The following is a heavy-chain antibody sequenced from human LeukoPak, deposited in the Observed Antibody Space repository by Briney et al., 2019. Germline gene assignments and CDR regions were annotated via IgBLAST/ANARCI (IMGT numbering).Heavy chain of an antibody. CDR3: ARGPYDILTGYYGYYFDY. CDR1: GFTFRSYW. D-gene: IGHD3-9*01. J-gene: IGHJ4*02. Sequence: PGGSLRLSCAASGFTFRSYWMHSVRQAPGKGLVWVSRINSDGSSTSYADSVKGRFTISRDNAKNTLYLQMNSLRAEDTAVYYCARGPYDILTGYYGYYFDYWGQGTLVTVSS. V-gene: IGHV3-74*01. CDR2: INSDGSST.